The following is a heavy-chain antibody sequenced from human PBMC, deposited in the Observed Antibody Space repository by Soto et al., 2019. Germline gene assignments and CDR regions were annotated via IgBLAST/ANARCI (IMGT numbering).Heavy chain of an antibody. J-gene: IGHJ6*02. CDR1: CGSISSYY. CDR2: IYYSGST. D-gene: IGHD6-6*01. CDR3: ARTRIAARLFNCYYGMDV. Sequence: SETLSLTCTVSCGSISSYYWSWIRQPPGKGLEWIGYIYYSGSTNYNPSLKSRVTISVDTSKNQFSLKLSSVTAADTAVYYCARTRIAARLFNCYYGMDVWGQGTTVTVSS. V-gene: IGHV4-59*01.